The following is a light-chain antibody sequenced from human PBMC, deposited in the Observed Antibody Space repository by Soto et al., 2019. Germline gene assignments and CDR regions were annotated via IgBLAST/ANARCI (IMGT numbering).Light chain of an antibody. V-gene: IGLV4-69*01. J-gene: IGLJ2*01. CDR2: LNRDGSH. CDR3: QTWGTGIVI. CDR1: SGHSNYA. Sequence: QLVLTQSPSASASLGASVKLTCTLSSGHSNYAIAWHQQQPEKGPRYLMKLNRDGSHXXXXXIXNRFSGSSSGAERYLTXXXXXXXXXADYYCQTWGTGIVIFGGGTKVTVL.